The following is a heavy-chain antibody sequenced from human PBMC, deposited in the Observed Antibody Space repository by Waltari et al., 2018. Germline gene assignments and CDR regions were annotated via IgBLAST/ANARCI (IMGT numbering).Heavy chain of an antibody. J-gene: IGHJ4*02. CDR3: ARQLWFRESFDY. Sequence: QVQLQESGPGLVKPSETLSLTCAVSGYSIISGYYWGWIRQPPGKGLEWIGSIYHSGSTYYNPSRQSRVTISVDTSKNQFSLKLSSVTAADTAVYYCARQLWFRESFDYWGQGTLVTVSS. V-gene: IGHV4-38-2*01. CDR2: IYHSGST. D-gene: IGHD3-10*01. CDR1: GYSIISGYY.